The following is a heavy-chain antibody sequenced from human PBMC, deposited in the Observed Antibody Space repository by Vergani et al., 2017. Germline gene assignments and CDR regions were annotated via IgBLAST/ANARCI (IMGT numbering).Heavy chain of an antibody. D-gene: IGHD5/OR15-5a*01. V-gene: IGHV3-9*01. J-gene: IGHJ3*01. CDR2: ISWNSGAV. Sequence: EVDLVESGGGLAQPGGSLRLSCEASGITFWKFGMHWVRQGPGKGLEWVSGISWNSGAVDYADSVRGRFTISRDNAKNSLFLEMNSLRFEDTAVYFCTKGSVYYHDSAGHSYDPYTGFVLWGQGTLVTVSS. CDR3: TKGSVYYHDSAGHSYDPYTGFVL. CDR1: GITFWKFG.